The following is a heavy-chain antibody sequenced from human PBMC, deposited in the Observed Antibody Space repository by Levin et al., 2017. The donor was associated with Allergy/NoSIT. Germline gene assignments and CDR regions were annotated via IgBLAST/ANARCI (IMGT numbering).Heavy chain of an antibody. V-gene: IGHV3-9*01. CDR3: ARAAYGDYVSWVHW. CDR1: GFTFDDYA. J-gene: IGHJ4*02. D-gene: IGHD4-17*01. CDR2: ISWNSGSI. Sequence: GGSLRLSCAASGFTFDDYAMHWVRQAPGKGLEWVSGISWNSGSIGYADSVKGRFTISRDNAKNSLYLQMNSLRAEDTALYYCARAAYGDYVSWVHWWGQGTLVTVSS.